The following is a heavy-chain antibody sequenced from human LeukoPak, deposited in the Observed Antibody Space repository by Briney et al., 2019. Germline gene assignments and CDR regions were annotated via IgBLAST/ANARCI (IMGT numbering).Heavy chain of an antibody. D-gene: IGHD3-22*01. J-gene: IGHJ4*02. CDR2: ISWDGGST. Sequence: GGSLRLSCAASGFTFDDYAMHWVRQAPGKGLEWVSLISWDGGSTYYADSVKGRFTISRDNSKNSLYLQMNSLRAEDTALYYCAKDITPYDSSGYPDYWGQGTLVTVSS. V-gene: IGHV3-43D*03. CDR3: AKDITPYDSSGYPDY. CDR1: GFTFDDYA.